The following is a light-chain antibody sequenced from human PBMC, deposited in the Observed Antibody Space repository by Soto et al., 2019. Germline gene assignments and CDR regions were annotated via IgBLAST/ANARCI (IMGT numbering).Light chain of an antibody. CDR3: QSYDSSLSGSV. Sequence: QSVLTQPTSVSGAPGQRVTISCTGSRSNIGAGFDVHWYQQLPGTAPKLLIYGNSNRPSGVPDRFSGSKSGTSASLAITGLQAEDEADYYCQSYDSSLSGSVFGTGTKLTVL. CDR2: GNS. CDR1: RSNIGAGFD. J-gene: IGLJ1*01. V-gene: IGLV1-40*01.